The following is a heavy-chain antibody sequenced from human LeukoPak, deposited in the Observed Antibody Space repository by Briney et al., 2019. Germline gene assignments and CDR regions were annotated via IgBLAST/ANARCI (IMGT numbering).Heavy chain of an antibody. V-gene: IGHV4-31*03. CDR3: VRDGIAAIDY. J-gene: IGHJ4*02. CDR2: ISYSGST. CDR1: GGSISSGGYY. Sequence: PSQTLSLTCTVSGGSISSGGYYWSWIRQHPGKGLEWIGYISYSGSTYYNPSLKSRVTFSVDTSKNQFSLRLSSVTAADTAVYYCVRDGIAAIDYGGQGTLVTVSS. D-gene: IGHD6-13*01.